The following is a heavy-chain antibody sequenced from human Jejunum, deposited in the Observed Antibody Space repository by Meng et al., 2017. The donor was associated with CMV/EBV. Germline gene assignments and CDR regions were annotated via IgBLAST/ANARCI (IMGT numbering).Heavy chain of an antibody. D-gene: IGHD1-26*01. Sequence: QVQWVRSVGEVKKPSASVKGSGRASGYILGDYGISWGRLAPGPGRERMGWIKAYNGDTNYAQTPQGRVTMTTDTSTSTAYMELRSLRSDDTAVYYCARVEVGITSGDYWGQGTLVTVSS. CDR2: IKAYNGDT. CDR1: GYILGDYG. V-gene: IGHV1-18*01. J-gene: IGHJ4*02. CDR3: ARVEVGITSGDY.